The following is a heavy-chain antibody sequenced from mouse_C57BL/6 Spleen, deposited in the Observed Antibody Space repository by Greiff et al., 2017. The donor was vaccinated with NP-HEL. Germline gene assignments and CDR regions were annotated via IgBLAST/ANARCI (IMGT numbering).Heavy chain of an antibody. CDR1: GFTFSDYG. CDR3: ARGEGTVALTGTRAMDY. J-gene: IGHJ4*01. V-gene: IGHV5-17*01. D-gene: IGHD4-1*01. CDR2: ISSGSSTI. Sequence: EVKLMESGGGLVKPGGSLKLSCAASGFTFSDYGMHWVRQAPEKGLEWVAYISSGSSTIYYADTVKGRFTISRDNAKNTLFLQMTSLRSEDTAMYYCARGEGTVALTGTRAMDYWGQGTSVTVSS.